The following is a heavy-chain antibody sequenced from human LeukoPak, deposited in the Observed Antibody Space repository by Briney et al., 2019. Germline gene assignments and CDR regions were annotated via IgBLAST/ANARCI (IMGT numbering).Heavy chain of an antibody. V-gene: IGHV3-33*01. CDR1: GFTFSTYG. J-gene: IGHJ4*02. CDR3: ARDGYYFDSSGYYGFDH. CDR2: IWYDGSNK. Sequence: PGRSLRLSCAASGFTFSTYGMHWVRQAPGKGLEWVAVIWYDGSNKYYADSVKGRFTISRDNSKNTLYLQMNSLRAEDSALYYCARDGYYFDSSGYYGFDHWGQGTLVTVSS. D-gene: IGHD3-22*01.